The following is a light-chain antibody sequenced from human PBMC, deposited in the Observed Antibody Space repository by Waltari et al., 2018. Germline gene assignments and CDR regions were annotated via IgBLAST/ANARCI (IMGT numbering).Light chain of an antibody. CDR2: GAS. CDR1: QSVSSN. Sequence: EIVMTQSPATLSVSPGERATLSCKASQSVSSNLAWYQQKPGQAPRLLIYGASTRATGIPAKFSGSGSGTDFTLTISSLQPDDFATYYCQQYNSYSRTFGQGTKVEIK. CDR3: QQYNSYSRT. V-gene: IGKV3-15*01. J-gene: IGKJ1*01.